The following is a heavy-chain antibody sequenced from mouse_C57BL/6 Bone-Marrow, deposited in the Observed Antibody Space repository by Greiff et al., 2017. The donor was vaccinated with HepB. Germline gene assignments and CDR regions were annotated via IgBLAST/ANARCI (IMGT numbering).Heavy chain of an antibody. Sequence: EVKLMESEGGLVQPGSSMKLSCTASGFTFSDYYMAWVRQVPEKGLEWIANINYDGSSTYYLDSLKSRFIISRDNAKNILYLQMSSLKSEDTATYYCARCDVYDFDYWGQGTTLTVSS. J-gene: IGHJ2*01. CDR3: ARCDVYDFDY. D-gene: IGHD2-13*01. CDR2: INYDGSST. CDR1: GFTFSDYY. V-gene: IGHV5-16*01.